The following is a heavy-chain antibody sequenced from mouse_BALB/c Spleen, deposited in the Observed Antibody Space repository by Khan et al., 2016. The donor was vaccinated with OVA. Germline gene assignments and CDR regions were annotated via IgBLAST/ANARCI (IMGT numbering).Heavy chain of an antibody. CDR2: ISTDSVNT. J-gene: IGHJ2*01. Sequence: QVRLQQSGPELVRPGVSVKISCKGSGYTFTDYSMHRVKQSHAKSLEWIGVISTDSVNTNYNQKFKGKATLTVDKSSSTAYMELARMTSEDSAIYYCAIRDYFDYWGQGTTLTVSS. CDR1: GYTFTDYS. CDR3: AIRDYFDY. V-gene: IGHV1S137*01.